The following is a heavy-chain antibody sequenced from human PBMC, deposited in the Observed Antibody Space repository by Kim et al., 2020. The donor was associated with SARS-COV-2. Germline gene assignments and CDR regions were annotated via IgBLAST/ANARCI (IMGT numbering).Heavy chain of an antibody. J-gene: IGHJ6*02. V-gene: IGHV3-9*01. D-gene: IGHD3-10*01. CDR3: AKDNYYGSGSYYGMDV. CDR1: GFTFGDYA. CDR2: ISWNSGSI. Sequence: GGSPRLSCAASGFTFGDYAMHWVRQAPGKGLEWVSGISWNSGSIGYADSVKGRFTISRDNAKNSLYLQMNSLRAEDTALYYCAKDNYYGSGSYYGMDVWGQGTTVTVSS.